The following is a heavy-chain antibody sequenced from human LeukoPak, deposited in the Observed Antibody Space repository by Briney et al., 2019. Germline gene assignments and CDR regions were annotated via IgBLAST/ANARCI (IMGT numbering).Heavy chain of an antibody. V-gene: IGHV3-23*01. CDR3: AKDYDFWSGYPVD. D-gene: IGHD3-3*01. Sequence: PGGSLRLSCAASGFTFSTYAMSWVRQAPGKELEWVSSLSGSGHSIYYADSVKGRFTISRDNSKNTLYLQMNSLRAEDTAVYYCAKDYDFWSGYPVDWGQGTLVTVSS. CDR1: GFTFSTYA. J-gene: IGHJ1*01. CDR2: LSGSGHSI.